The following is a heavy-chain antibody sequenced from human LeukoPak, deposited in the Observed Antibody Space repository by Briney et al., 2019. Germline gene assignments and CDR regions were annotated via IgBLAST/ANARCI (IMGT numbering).Heavy chain of an antibody. CDR2: IYPGDSDI. V-gene: IGHV5-51*01. D-gene: IGHD1-14*01. Sequence: GESLQISCQGSGYRFSNYWIVWVRQMSGKGLEWMGIIYPGDSDIKYSPSFQGQVTVSADKSTSTAYLQWSSLKASDTAMYYCARLREPGFHFDYWGQGTLVTVSS. CDR3: ARLREPGFHFDY. CDR1: GYRFSNYW. J-gene: IGHJ4*02.